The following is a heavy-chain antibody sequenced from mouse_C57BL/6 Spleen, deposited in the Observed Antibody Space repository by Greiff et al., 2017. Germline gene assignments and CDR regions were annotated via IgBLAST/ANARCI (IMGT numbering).Heavy chain of an antibody. D-gene: IGHD2-4*01. CDR1: GYAFTNYL. CDR2: INPGSGGT. Sequence: QVQLKQSGAELVRPGTSVKVSCKASGYAFTNYLIEWVKQRPGQGLEWIGVINPGSGGTNYNEKFKGKATLTADKSSSTAYMQLSSLTSEDSAVYFCARGDYAFRGYAMDYWGQGTSVTVSS. CDR3: ARGDYAFRGYAMDY. J-gene: IGHJ4*01. V-gene: IGHV1-54*01.